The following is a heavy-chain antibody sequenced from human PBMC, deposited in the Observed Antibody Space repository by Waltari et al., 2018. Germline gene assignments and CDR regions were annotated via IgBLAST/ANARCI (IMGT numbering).Heavy chain of an antibody. D-gene: IGHD6-19*01. J-gene: IGHJ4*02. Sequence: QVQLQESGPGLVKPSETLSLTCTVSGGSISSYYWSWIRQPPGKGLEWIGYIYYSGSTNYNPSLKSRVTISVDTSKNQFSLKLSSVTAADTAVYYCARDRKGGGIAVAGTFDYWGQGTLVTVSS. CDR1: GGSISSYY. CDR3: ARDRKGGGIAVAGTFDY. CDR2: IYYSGST. V-gene: IGHV4-59*01.